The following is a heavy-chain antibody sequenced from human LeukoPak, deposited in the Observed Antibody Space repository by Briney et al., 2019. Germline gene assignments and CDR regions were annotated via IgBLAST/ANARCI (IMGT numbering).Heavy chain of an antibody. CDR3: AKDRREIVVVTIFDY. D-gene: IGHD3-22*01. Sequence: GGSLRLSCAASGFTFNNYAMSWVRQAPGKGLEWVSAIGGSGGNTYYADSVKGRFTISRDNSKNTLYLQMNSLRAEDTAVYYCAKDRREIVVVTIFDYWGQGTLVTVSS. CDR2: IGGSGGNT. CDR1: GFTFNNYA. J-gene: IGHJ4*02. V-gene: IGHV3-23*01.